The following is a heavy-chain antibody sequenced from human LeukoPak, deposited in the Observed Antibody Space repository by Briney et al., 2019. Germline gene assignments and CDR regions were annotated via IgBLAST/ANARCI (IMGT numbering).Heavy chain of an antibody. J-gene: IGHJ4*02. CDR3: ARVSSQPGVLYYFDY. CDR2: INPNSGGT. Sequence: ASVKVSCKASGYTFTGYYMHWVRQAPGQGLEWMGWINPNSGGTNYAQKFQGRVTMTRDTSTSTAYMELSRLRSDDTAVYYCARVSSQPGVLYYFDYWGQGTLVTVSS. CDR1: GYTFTGYY. V-gene: IGHV1-2*02. D-gene: IGHD1-14*01.